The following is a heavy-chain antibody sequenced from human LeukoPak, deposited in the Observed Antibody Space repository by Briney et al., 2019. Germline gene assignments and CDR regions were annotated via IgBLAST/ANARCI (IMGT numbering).Heavy chain of an antibody. Sequence: GGSLRLSCAASGFTFSSYEMNWVRQAPGKGPEWVSYISSSGSTIYYADSVKGRFTISRDNAKNSLYLQMNSLRAEDTAVYYCARGLMDTAMGSFDYWGQGTLVTVSS. V-gene: IGHV3-48*03. CDR2: ISSSGSTI. D-gene: IGHD5-18*01. CDR3: ARGLMDTAMGSFDY. CDR1: GFTFSSYE. J-gene: IGHJ4*02.